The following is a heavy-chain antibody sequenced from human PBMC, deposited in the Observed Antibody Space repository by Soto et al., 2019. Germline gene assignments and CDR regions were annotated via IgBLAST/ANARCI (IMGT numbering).Heavy chain of an antibody. CDR2: INAGNGNT. Sequence: QVPLVQSGAEEKKPGASVKVSCKASGYTFTSYAMHWVRQAPGQRLEWMGWINAGNGNTKYSQKFQGRVTITRDTSASTAYMELSSLRSEDTAVYYCARDRVLLWFGELGGGFDPWGQGTLVTVSS. D-gene: IGHD3-10*01. J-gene: IGHJ5*02. CDR3: ARDRVLLWFGELGGGFDP. CDR1: GYTFTSYA. V-gene: IGHV1-3*05.